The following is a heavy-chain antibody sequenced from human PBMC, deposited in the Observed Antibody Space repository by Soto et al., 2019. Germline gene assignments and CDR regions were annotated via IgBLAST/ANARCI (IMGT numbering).Heavy chain of an antibody. D-gene: IGHD3-16*01. J-gene: IGHJ4*02. CDR2: IYSGGST. CDR1: GFNVSNNY. CDR3: AAYSHKGY. V-gene: IGHV3-66*01. Sequence: EEQLVESGGDLVQPGGSLRLSCAASGFNVSNNYMSWVRQAPGKGLEWVSLIYSGGSTYYADSVNGRFTISRDSSKHTLYLRMNSLRAEDTAMYYCAAYSHKGYGGQGTLVTVSS.